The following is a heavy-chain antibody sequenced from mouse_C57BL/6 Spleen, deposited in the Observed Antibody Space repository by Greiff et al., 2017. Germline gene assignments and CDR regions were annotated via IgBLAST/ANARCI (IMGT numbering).Heavy chain of an antibody. CDR1: GYTFTSYW. Sequence: QVQLQQSGAELVKPGASVKLSCKASGYTFTSYWMQWVKQRPGQGLEWIGEIDPSDSYTNYNQKFKGKATLTVDSSSSTAYMQLSSLTSEDSAVYYCARWGISNPWFAYWGQGTLVTVSA. CDR3: ARWGISNPWFAY. J-gene: IGHJ3*01. CDR2: IDPSDSYT. V-gene: IGHV1-50*01. D-gene: IGHD2-5*01.